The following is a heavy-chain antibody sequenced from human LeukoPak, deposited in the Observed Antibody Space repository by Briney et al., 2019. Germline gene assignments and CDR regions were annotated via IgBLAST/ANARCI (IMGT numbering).Heavy chain of an antibody. CDR2: ISAYNGNT. CDR3: ARSMVRGVIIPFDY. CDR1: GYALTELS. D-gene: IGHD3-10*01. J-gene: IGHJ4*02. V-gene: IGHV1-18*01. Sequence: ASVKVSCKVSGYALTELSMHWVRQAPGQGLEWMGWISAYNGNTNYAQKLQGRVTMTTDTSTSTAYMELRSLRSDDTAVYYCARSMVRGVIIPFDYWGQGTLVTVSS.